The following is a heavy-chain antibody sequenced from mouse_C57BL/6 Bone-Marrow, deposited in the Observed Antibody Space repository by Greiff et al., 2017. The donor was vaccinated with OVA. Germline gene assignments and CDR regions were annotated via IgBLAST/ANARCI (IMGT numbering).Heavy chain of an antibody. D-gene: IGHD2-5*01. V-gene: IGHV5-4*01. CDR1: GFTFSSYA. J-gene: IGHJ4*01. Sequence: EVHLVESGGGLVKPGGSLKLSCAASGFTFSSYAMSWVRQTPEKRLEWVATISDGGSYTYYPDNVKGRFTISRDNAKNNLYLQMSHLKSEDTAMYYCARDSVTHYYAMDYWGQGTSVTVSS. CDR3: ARDSVTHYYAMDY. CDR2: ISDGGSYT.